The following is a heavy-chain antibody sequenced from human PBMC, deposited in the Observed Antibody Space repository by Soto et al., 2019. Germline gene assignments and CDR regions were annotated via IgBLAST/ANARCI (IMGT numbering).Heavy chain of an antibody. CDR3: LAFWSGRPY. CDR1: GFTLSDHD. Sequence: EVQLAESGGGLVQPGGSLRLSCVVSGFTLSDHDMDWVRQAPGKGLEWVGRTKRKVESYTKEYAEAVKVIFTISRHDSVNSLALQMDSLKTEDPAVYYCLAFWSGRPYWGQGTLVTVSS. CDR2: TKRKVESYTK. V-gene: IGHV3-72*01. D-gene: IGHD2-8*02. J-gene: IGHJ4*02.